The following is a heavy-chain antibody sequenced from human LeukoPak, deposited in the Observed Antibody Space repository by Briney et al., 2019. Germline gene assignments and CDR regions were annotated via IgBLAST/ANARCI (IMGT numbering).Heavy chain of an antibody. V-gene: IGHV3-23*01. J-gene: IGHJ4*02. D-gene: IGHD1-26*01. Sequence: QAGGSLRLSCAASGFTFSSYAMSWVRQSPGKGLEWVSTISAGGHNTYFADSVKGRFTISRDNSKNTLYLQMNSLRAEDTAVYYCAKMREVPYYFYYWGQGTLVTVSS. CDR1: GFTFSSYA. CDR3: AKMREVPYYFYY. CDR2: ISAGGHNT.